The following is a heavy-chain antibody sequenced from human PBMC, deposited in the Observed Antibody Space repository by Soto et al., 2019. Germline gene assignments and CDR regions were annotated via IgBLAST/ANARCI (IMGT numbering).Heavy chain of an antibody. CDR2: IYYSGST. J-gene: IGHJ4*02. CDR1: GGSISSSSYY. D-gene: IGHD1-26*01. V-gene: IGHV4-39*01. Sequence: QLQLQESGPGLVKPSETLSLTCTVSGGSISSSSYYWGWIRQPPGKGLEWIGSIYYSGSTYYNPSLKSRVTISVDTSKNQFSLKLSSVTAADTAVYYCASIGLGGSYDGDYWGQGTLVTVSS. CDR3: ASIGLGGSYDGDY.